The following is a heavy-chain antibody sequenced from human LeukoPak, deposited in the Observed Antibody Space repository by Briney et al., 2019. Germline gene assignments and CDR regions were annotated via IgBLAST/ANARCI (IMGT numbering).Heavy chain of an antibody. J-gene: IGHJ4*02. V-gene: IGHV3-30*04. Sequence: GGSLRLSCATSGFTFSMSSMHWVRLAPGKGLEWLAGISFDGANKFSGDSVKSRFSISRDNSKNTLYLQMNSLRLDDTAVYFCARGRAGIAAAGFDYWGQGTLVTVSS. CDR1: GFTFSMSS. D-gene: IGHD6-13*01. CDR2: ISFDGANK. CDR3: ARGRAGIAAAGFDY.